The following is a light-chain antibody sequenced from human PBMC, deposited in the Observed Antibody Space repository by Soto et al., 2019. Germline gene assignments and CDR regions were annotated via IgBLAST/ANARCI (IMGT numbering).Light chain of an antibody. CDR3: CSYAGSNTLYV. J-gene: IGLJ1*01. CDR2: DVT. Sequence: QSVLTQPRSVSGSPGQSVTISCTGSSSDIGDYDYVSWYQQRPGEAPKLMISDVTKRPSGVPARFSGSKSGNTASLTISGLQAEDEADYYCCSYAGSNTLYVFGAGTKLTVL. V-gene: IGLV2-11*01. CDR1: SSDIGDYDY.